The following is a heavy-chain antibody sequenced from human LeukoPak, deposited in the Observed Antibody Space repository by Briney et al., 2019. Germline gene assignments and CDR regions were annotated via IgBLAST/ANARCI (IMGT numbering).Heavy chain of an antibody. D-gene: IGHD3-16*02. CDR3: ATDRYVWGSYRRFDP. J-gene: IGHJ5*02. V-gene: IGHV1-24*01. Sequence: ASVKVSCKVSGYTLTELSMHWVRQAPGKGLEWMGGFDPEDGETIYAQKFQGRVTMTEDTSTDTAYMELSSLRSEDTAVYYCATDRYVWGSYRRFDPWGQGTLVTVSS. CDR2: FDPEDGET. CDR1: GYTLTELS.